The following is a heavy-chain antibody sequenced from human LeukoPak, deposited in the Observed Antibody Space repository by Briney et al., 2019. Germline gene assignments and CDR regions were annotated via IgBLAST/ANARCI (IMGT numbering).Heavy chain of an antibody. CDR1: GGSISSYY. CDR2: IYTSGST. V-gene: IGHV4-4*07. Sequence: SETLSLTCTVSGGSISSYYWSWIRQPAGKGLEWIGRIYTSGSTNYNPSLKSRVTISVDKSKNQFSLKLSSVTAADTAVYYCAREWAVADQYKWFDAWGQGTLVTVSS. J-gene: IGHJ5*02. D-gene: IGHD6-19*01. CDR3: AREWAVADQYKWFDA.